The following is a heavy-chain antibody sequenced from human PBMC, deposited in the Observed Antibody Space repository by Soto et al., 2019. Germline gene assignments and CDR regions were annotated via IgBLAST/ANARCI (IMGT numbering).Heavy chain of an antibody. J-gene: IGHJ4*02. CDR3: ARDQPGYSYGYGLGY. CDR1: GFTFSSYS. CDR2: ISSISSYI. V-gene: IGHV3-21*01. Sequence: EVQLVESGGGLVKPGGSLRLSCAASGFTFSSYSMNWVRQAPGKGLEWVPSISSISSYIYSADSVKGRITISRDNAKNSLYLQMNSLRAEDTAVYYCARDQPGYSYGYGLGYWGQGTLVSVSS. D-gene: IGHD5-18*01.